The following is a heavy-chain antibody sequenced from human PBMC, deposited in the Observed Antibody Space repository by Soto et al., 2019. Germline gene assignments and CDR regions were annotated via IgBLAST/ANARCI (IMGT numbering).Heavy chain of an antibody. Sequence: DVQLLESGGGLVQPEGSLRLSCAASGFTFSSYAMGWVRQGPGKGLEWVAVVSIGGSTHYADSVRGRLTISRDNSKNTLPLQQNRLTAEDTAVYFCAKRRGAGGHFDYWGQGALVTVS. J-gene: IGHJ4*02. D-gene: IGHD1-26*01. CDR2: VSIGGST. CDR1: GFTFSSYA. V-gene: IGHV3-23*01. CDR3: AKRRGAGGHFDY.